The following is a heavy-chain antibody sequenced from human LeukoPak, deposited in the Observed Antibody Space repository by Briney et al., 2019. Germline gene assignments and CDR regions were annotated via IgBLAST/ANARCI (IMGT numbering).Heavy chain of an antibody. Sequence: GGSLRLSCAASGFTFSSYWMHWVRQAPGKGLVWVSRIKSDGSGTSYADSVKGRFTISRDNAKNTLYLQMNSLRAEDTAVYYCAREGITMIGSPDGFDYWGQGTLVTVSS. J-gene: IGHJ4*02. CDR1: GFTFSSYW. V-gene: IGHV3-74*01. CDR3: AREGITMIGSPDGFDY. D-gene: IGHD3-10*02. CDR2: IKSDGSGT.